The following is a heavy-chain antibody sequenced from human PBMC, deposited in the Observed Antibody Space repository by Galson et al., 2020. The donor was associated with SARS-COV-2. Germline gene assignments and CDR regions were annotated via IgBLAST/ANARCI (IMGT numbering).Heavy chain of an antibody. J-gene: IGHJ4*02. D-gene: IGHD6-19*01. CDR1: GYSFTNYW. CDR2: IHPDYSYT. V-gene: IGHV5-51*01. CDR3: ARHGASSGWYEGIDY. Sequence: GESLKISCRTSGYSFTNYWIGWVRQTPGKGLEWMGIIHPDYSYTIKRPSFQGQVTISADKPINTAFLQWHSLKASDTAIYYCARHGASSGWYEGIDYWGQGTLVTVSS.